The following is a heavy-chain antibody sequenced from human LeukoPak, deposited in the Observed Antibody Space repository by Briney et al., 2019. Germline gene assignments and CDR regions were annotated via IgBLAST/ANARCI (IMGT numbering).Heavy chain of an antibody. CDR3: AFRGGRPDYYFDY. J-gene: IGHJ4*02. CDR1: EFSVGSNY. Sequence: GGSLRLSCAASEFSVGSNYMTWVRQAPGKGLEWVSLIYSGGSTYYADSVKGRFTISRDNSKNTLYLQMNSLRAEDTAVYYCAFRGGRPDYYFDYWGQGALVTVSS. D-gene: IGHD3-10*01. CDR2: IYSGGST. V-gene: IGHV3-66*01.